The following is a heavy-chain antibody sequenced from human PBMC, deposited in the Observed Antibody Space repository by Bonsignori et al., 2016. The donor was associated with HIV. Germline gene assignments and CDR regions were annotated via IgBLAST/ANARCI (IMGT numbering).Heavy chain of an antibody. CDR2: ICGSGDNI. V-gene: IGHV3-23*01. J-gene: IGHJ4*02. Sequence: GGSLRLSCTASGFIFSDFAMSWVRQAPGKGLEWVSGICGSGDNIYYASSVKGRFTISRDNGKNTVYLEMDNLRVEDTAVYYCAKDDGTTNGWRLRGNFDYWGQGSPGHRLL. CDR1: GFIFSDFA. CDR3: AKDDGTTNGWRLRGNFDY. D-gene: IGHD6-19*01.